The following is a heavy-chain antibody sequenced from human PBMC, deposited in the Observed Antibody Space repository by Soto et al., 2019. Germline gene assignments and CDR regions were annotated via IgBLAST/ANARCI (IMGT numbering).Heavy chain of an antibody. Sequence: EVQLVESGGGLVQPGGSLKLSCAASGFTFSDSAMHWVRQASGKGLEWVGRIRNKANSYATAYAASVKGRFTISRDDSKITAYLQMNSLKTEDTAVYYCTPYSNYVDYWGQGTLVTVSS. V-gene: IGHV3-73*01. CDR3: TPYSNYVDY. D-gene: IGHD4-4*01. CDR1: GFTFSDSA. J-gene: IGHJ4*02. CDR2: IRNKANSYAT.